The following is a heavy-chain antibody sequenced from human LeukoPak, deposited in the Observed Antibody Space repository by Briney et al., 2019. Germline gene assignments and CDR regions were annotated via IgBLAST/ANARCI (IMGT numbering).Heavy chain of an antibody. Sequence: ASVKVSCKASGYTFTGYYMHWVRQAPGQGLEWMGWINPNSGGTNYAQKFQGRVTMTRDTSISTAYMELSRLRSDDTAVNYCARDAIVRDYSNSDYWGQGTLVTVSS. V-gene: IGHV1-2*02. CDR3: ARDAIVRDYSNSDY. CDR1: GYTFTGYY. CDR2: INPNSGGT. D-gene: IGHD4-11*01. J-gene: IGHJ4*02.